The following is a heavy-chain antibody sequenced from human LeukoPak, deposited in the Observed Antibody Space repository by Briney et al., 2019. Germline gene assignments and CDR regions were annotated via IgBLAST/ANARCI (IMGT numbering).Heavy chain of an antibody. V-gene: IGHV1-18*01. CDR2: ISAYNGNT. Sequence: GGSLRLSCAASGFTFTSYGISWVRQAPGQGLEWMGWISAYNGNTNYAQKLQGRVTMTTDTSTSTAYMELRSLRSDDTAVYYCARRIAVAGTGDYWGQGTLVTVSS. CDR1: GFTFTSYG. CDR3: ARRIAVAGTGDY. J-gene: IGHJ4*02. D-gene: IGHD6-19*01.